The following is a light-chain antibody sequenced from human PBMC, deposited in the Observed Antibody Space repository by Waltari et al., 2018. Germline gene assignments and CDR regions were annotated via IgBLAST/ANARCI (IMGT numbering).Light chain of an antibody. CDR1: NSNIGSNT. Sequence: QSVLTQPPSASGTPGQRVTISCSGSNSNIGSNTLNWYQQVPGTAPQLLIYSNDQRPSGVPDRFSGSKSGTSASLAISGLQSEDEADYYCATWDDRLTGVVFGGGTKVTVL. V-gene: IGLV1-44*01. J-gene: IGLJ2*01. CDR2: SND. CDR3: ATWDDRLTGVV.